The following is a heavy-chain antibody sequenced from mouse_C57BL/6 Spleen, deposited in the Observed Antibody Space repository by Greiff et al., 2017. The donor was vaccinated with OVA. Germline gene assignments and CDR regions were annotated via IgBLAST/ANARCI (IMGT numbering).Heavy chain of an antibody. CDR2: IYPRSGNT. CDR3: ARKGYGYDEEYYFDY. D-gene: IGHD2-2*01. CDR1: GYTFTSYG. J-gene: IGHJ2*01. V-gene: IGHV1-81*01. Sequence: QVQLQQSGAELARPGASVKLSCKASGYTFTSYGISWVKQRTGQGLEWIGEIYPRSGNTYYNEKFKGKATLTADKSSSTAYMELRSLTSEDSAVYFCARKGYGYDEEYYFDYWCQGTTLTVSS.